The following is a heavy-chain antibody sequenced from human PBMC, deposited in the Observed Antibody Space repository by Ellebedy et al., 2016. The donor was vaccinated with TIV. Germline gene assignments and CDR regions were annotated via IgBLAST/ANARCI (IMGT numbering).Heavy chain of an antibody. CDR2: ISYDGSNK. D-gene: IGHD6-25*01. J-gene: IGHJ3*02. V-gene: IGHV3-30*03. CDR3: ATEAGASRLVGGAFDM. CDR1: GFTFSNYG. Sequence: GESLKISCVASGFTFSNYGMHWVRQAPGKGLEWVAVISYDGSNKYYADSVKGRFTISRDNSKDTLYLQMNSLRVEDTAVYYCATEAGASRLVGGAFDMWGQGTMVTVSS.